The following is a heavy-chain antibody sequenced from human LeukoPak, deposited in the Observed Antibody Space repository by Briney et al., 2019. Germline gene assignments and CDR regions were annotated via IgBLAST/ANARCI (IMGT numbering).Heavy chain of an antibody. J-gene: IGHJ4*02. CDR2: INTNTGNP. V-gene: IGHV7-4-1*02. CDR3: ARDLTSSSSWYFGY. CDR1: GYTFTTYA. D-gene: IGHD2-2*01. Sequence: APVKVSCKASGYTFTTYAMNWVRQAPGQGLEWMGWINTNTGNPTYAQGFTGRFVFSLDTSVSTAYLQISSLKAEDTAVYYCARDLTSSSSWYFGYWGQGTLVTVSS.